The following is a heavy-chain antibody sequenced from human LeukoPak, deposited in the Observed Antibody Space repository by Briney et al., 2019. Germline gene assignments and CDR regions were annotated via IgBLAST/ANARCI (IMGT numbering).Heavy chain of an antibody. CDR1: GFTFSSYA. Sequence: GGSLRLSCAASGFTFSSYAMHWVRQAPGKGLEWVAVISYDGSNKYYADSVKGRFTISRDNSKNTLYLQMNSLRAEDTAVYYCARDDSFGGLSFDYWGQGTLVTVSS. CDR3: ARDDSFGGLSFDY. D-gene: IGHD3-10*01. CDR2: ISYDGSNK. V-gene: IGHV3-30-3*01. J-gene: IGHJ4*02.